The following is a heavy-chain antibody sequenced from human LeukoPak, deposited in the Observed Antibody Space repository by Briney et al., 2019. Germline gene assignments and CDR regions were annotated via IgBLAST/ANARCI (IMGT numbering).Heavy chain of an antibody. CDR3: ARDDYDFWSGPPKGMDV. CDR1: GGSISSYY. CDR2: IYYSGST. Sequence: SETLSLTCTVSGGSISSYYWSWIRQPPGKGLEWIGYIYYSGSTNYNPSLKSRVTISVDTSKNQFSLKLSSVTAADTAVYYCARDDYDFWSGPPKGMDVWGQGTTVTVSS. D-gene: IGHD3-3*01. V-gene: IGHV4-59*12. J-gene: IGHJ6*02.